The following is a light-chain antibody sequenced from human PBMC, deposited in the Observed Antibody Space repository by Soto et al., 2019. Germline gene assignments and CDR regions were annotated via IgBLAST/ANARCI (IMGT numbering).Light chain of an antibody. Sequence: QSALTQPASVSGSPGQSITISCTGTSSNVGGYNYVSWYQQHPGKAPKLIIYDVSYRPSGISNRFSGSKSGNTASLTISGLQAEDEADYYCSSYATYSTDVLFGGGTKVTVL. J-gene: IGLJ3*02. CDR3: SSYATYSTDVL. CDR1: SSNVGGYNY. CDR2: DVS. V-gene: IGLV2-14*03.